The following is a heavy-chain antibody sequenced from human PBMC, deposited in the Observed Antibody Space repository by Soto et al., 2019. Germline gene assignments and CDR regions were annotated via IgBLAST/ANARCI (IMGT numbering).Heavy chain of an antibody. V-gene: IGHV4-61*01. CDR3: AREYSNSPEAFDY. D-gene: IGHD4-4*01. Sequence: SETLSLTCTVSGGSVNSDYYYWSWIRQPPGKGLEWIGYIYNTGRTNYNPSLESRVTISLDTSRNQFSLKLSSVTAADTAVFYCAREYSNSPEAFDYWGQGALVTVSS. CDR2: IYNTGRT. CDR1: GGSVNSDYYY. J-gene: IGHJ4*02.